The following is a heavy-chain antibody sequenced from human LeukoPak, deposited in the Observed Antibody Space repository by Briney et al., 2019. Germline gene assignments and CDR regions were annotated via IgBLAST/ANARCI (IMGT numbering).Heavy chain of an antibody. D-gene: IGHD2-15*01. CDR2: IYYSGST. CDR3: ARHIVVVVAAPQGWFDP. Sequence: SETLSLTCTVSGGSLSSSSYYWGWIRQPPGKGLEWIGSIYYSGSTYYNPSLKSRVTISVDTSKNQFSLKLSSVTAADTAVYYCARHIVVVVAAPQGWFDPWGQGTLVTVSS. V-gene: IGHV4-39*01. J-gene: IGHJ5*02. CDR1: GGSLSSSSYY.